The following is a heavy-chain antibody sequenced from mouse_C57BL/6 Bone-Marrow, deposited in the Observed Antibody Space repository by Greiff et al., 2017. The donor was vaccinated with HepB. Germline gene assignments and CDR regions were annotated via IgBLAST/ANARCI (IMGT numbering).Heavy chain of an antibody. CDR2: IYPGSGST. Sequence: QVQLQQPGAELVKPGASVKMSCKASGYTFTSYWITWVKQRPGQGLEWIGDIYPGSGSTNYNEKFKSKATLTVDTSSSTAYMQLSSLTSEDSAVYYCAREKGPYGSYYFEYWGQGTTLTVSS. D-gene: IGHD1-1*01. CDR1: GYTFTSYW. J-gene: IGHJ2*01. V-gene: IGHV1-55*01. CDR3: AREKGPYGSYYFEY.